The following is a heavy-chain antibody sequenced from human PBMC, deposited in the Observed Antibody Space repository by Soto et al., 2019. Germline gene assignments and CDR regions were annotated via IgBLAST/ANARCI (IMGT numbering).Heavy chain of an antibody. CDR1: GGTFSSYT. CDR3: ARSTSYDILTGYPGGGMDV. V-gene: IGHV1-69*02. D-gene: IGHD3-9*01. J-gene: IGHJ6*02. CDR2: IIPILGIA. Sequence: QVQLVQSGAEVKKPGSSVKVSCKASGGTFSSYTISWVRQAPGQGLEWMGRIIPILGIANYAQKFQGRVTITADKYTSTASMELSSLRSEDTAVYYCARSTSYDILTGYPGGGMDVWGQGTTVTVSS.